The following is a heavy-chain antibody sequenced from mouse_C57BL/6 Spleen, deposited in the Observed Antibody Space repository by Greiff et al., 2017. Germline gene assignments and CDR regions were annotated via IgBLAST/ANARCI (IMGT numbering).Heavy chain of an antibody. CDR3: ARDSSGYGFAY. J-gene: IGHJ3*01. V-gene: IGHV1-26*01. CDR2: INPNNGGT. CDR1: GYTFTDYY. Sequence: VQLQQSGPELVKPGASVKISCKASGYTFTDYYMNWVKQSHGKSLEWIGDINPNNGGTSYNQKFKGKATLTVDKSSSTAYMELRSLTSDDSAVYYCARDSSGYGFAYWGQGTLVTVSA. D-gene: IGHD3-2*02.